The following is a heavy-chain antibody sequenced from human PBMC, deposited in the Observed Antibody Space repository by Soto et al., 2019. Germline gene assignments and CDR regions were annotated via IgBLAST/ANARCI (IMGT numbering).Heavy chain of an antibody. V-gene: IGHV3-23*01. CDR2: ISDSGGKT. CDR1: GFTFSSYS. D-gene: IGHD3-10*01. Sequence: EVQLTESGGGLVQPGGSLRLSCAASGFTFSSYSMTWVRQAPGKGLEWVSGISDSGGKTWYEDSVKGRFTISSDNSKNTLFLQMHSLRAEDTAVYFWSKWSGFADAWGQGTLITVSS. J-gene: IGHJ5*02. CDR3: SKWSGFADA.